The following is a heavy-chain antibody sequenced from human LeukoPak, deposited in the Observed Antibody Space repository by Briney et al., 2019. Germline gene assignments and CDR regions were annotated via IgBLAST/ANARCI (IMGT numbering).Heavy chain of an antibody. J-gene: IGHJ3*02. D-gene: IGHD3-3*01. CDR2: ISTGGSST. CDR1: GFTFSSYA. V-gene: IGHV3-23*01. Sequence: GGSLSLSCAASGFTFSSYAMSWVRQAPGKGLEWVSTISTGGSSTYYADAVKDRFTISRDNSKNTLYLQMNSLRAEDTAVYYCANLLRFLLPEFDIWGQGTMVTVSS. CDR3: ANLLRFLLPEFDI.